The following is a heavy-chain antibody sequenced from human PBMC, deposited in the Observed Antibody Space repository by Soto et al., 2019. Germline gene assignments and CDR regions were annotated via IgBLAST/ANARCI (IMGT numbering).Heavy chain of an antibody. D-gene: IGHD3-22*01. CDR2: ISSSGSTI. V-gene: IGHV3-48*03. CDR3: ARDYYDSSGYPD. Sequence: PGGSLRLSCAASGFTFSSYEMNWVRQAPGKGLEWVPYISSSGSTIYYADSVKGRFTISRDNAKNSLYLQMNSLRADDTAVYYCARDYYDSSGYPDWGQGTLVTVSS. J-gene: IGHJ4*02. CDR1: GFTFSSYE.